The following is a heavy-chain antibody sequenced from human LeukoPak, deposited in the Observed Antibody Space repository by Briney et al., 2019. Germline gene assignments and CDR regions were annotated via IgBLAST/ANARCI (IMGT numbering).Heavy chain of an antibody. J-gene: IGHJ4*02. D-gene: IGHD6-13*01. CDR2: IRYDGSNK. CDR1: GFTFSSYG. CDR3: AKADSSSWTDYFDY. Sequence: GGSLRLSCAASGFTFSSYGMHWVRQAPGKGLEWVAFIRYDGSNKYYADSVKGRFTISRDNSKNTLYLQMNSLRAEDTAVYYCAKADSSSWTDYFDYWGQGTLVTVSS. V-gene: IGHV3-30*02.